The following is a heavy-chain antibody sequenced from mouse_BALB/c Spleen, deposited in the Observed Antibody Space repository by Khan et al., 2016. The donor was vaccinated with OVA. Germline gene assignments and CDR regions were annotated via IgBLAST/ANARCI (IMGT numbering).Heavy chain of an antibody. D-gene: IGHD6-2*01. J-gene: IGHJ1*01. CDR1: GYTFTNYG. CDR3: ARISSYWYSDV. V-gene: IGHV9-1*02. CDR2: INTYTGEP. Sequence: QVQLKESGPELKKPGETVKISCKASGYTFTNYGMNWVKQASGKGLKGLGWINTYTGEPTYADDFKGRFVFSLETSASTAYLQISNLKNEDMTTYFCARISSYWYSDVWGAGTTVTVSS.